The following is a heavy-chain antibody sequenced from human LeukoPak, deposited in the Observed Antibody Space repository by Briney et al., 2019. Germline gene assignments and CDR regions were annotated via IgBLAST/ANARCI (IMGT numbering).Heavy chain of an antibody. CDR1: GGSISSYY. V-gene: IGHV4-59*12. Sequence: PSETLSLTCTVSGGSISSYYWSWIRQPPGKGLEWIGYIYYSGSTNYNPSLKSRVTISVDTSKNQFSLKLSSVTAADTAVYYCARAGRDYGDYGVVAYWGQGPLVTVSS. J-gene: IGHJ1*01. CDR3: ARAGRDYGDYGVVAY. D-gene: IGHD4-17*01. CDR2: IYYSGST.